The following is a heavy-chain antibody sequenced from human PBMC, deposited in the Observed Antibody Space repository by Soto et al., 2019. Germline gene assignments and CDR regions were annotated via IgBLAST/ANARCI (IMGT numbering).Heavy chain of an antibody. CDR3: AKVHGGHATSPFDY. V-gene: IGHV3-9*01. J-gene: IGHJ4*02. CDR1: GFTFDDYA. Sequence: EVQLVESGGGLVQPGRSLRLSCAASGFTFDDYAMHWVRQAPGKGLEWVSGISWNSGSIGYADSVKGRFTISRDNAKNSLYLQMNSLRAEDTALYYCAKVHGGHATSPFDYWGQGTLVTVSS. CDR2: ISWNSGSI. D-gene: IGHD5-12*01.